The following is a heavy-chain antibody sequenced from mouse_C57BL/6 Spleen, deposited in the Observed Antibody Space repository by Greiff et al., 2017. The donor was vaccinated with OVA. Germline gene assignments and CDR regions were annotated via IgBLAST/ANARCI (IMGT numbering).Heavy chain of an antibody. CDR1: GYTFTSYW. CDR2: IDPSDSYT. CDR3: ARVYYSNYYYAMDY. D-gene: IGHD2-5*01. V-gene: IGHV1-50*01. Sequence: QVQLQQPGAELVKPGASVKLSCKASGYTFTSYWMQWVKQRPGQGLEWIGEIDPSDSYTNYNQKFKGKATLTVDTSSSTAYMQLSSLTSEDSAVYYCARVYYSNYYYAMDYWGQGTSVTVSS. J-gene: IGHJ4*01.